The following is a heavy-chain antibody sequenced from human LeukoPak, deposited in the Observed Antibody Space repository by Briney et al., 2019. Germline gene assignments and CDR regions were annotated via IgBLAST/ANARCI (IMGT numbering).Heavy chain of an antibody. J-gene: IGHJ6*04. D-gene: IGHD3-16*02. Sequence: GGSLRLSCAASGFTFSSYEMNWVRQAPGKGLEWVSYISSSGSTIYYADSVKGRFTISRDNAKNSLYLQMNSLRAEDTAVYYCARVMLQKEWGSYRPYYYYGMDVWGKGTTVTVSP. CDR3: ARVMLQKEWGSYRPYYYYGMDV. CDR2: ISSSGSTI. CDR1: GFTFSSYE. V-gene: IGHV3-48*03.